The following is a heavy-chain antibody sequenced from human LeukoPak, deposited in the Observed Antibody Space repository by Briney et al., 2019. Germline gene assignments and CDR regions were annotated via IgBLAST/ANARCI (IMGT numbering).Heavy chain of an antibody. J-gene: IGHJ3*02. D-gene: IGHD3-10*01. CDR2: IFYSGST. V-gene: IGHV4-59*12. CDR1: GGSISSYY. Sequence: SETLSLTCTASGGSISSYYWSWIRQPPGKGLEWIGNIFYSGSTYYSPSLRSRVTISLDTYRNQFSLKLNSVTAADTAVYYCAKSNGYGLVDIWGQGTMVTVSS. CDR3: AKSNGYGLVDI.